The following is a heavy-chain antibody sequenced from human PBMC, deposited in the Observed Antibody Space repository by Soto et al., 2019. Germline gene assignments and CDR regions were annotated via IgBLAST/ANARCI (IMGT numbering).Heavy chain of an antibody. CDR1: VYTFTSYD. V-gene: IGHV1-8*01. CDR3: ARGRSDYDFWSGYSLSGMAV. J-gene: IGHJ6*02. Sequence: ASVKVCCKASVYTFTSYDMSWVRQATGQGLEWMGWMNPNSGNTGYAQKFQGRVTMTRNTSISTAYMELSSLRSEDTAVYYCARGRSDYDFWSGYSLSGMAVWGHGTTVTVSS. D-gene: IGHD3-3*01. CDR2: MNPNSGNT.